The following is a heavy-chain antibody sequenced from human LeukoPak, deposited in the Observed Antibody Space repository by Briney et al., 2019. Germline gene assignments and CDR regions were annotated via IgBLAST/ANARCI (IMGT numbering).Heavy chain of an antibody. Sequence: PGGSLRLSCAASGFTFDDYAMHWVRQAPGKGLEWVSGISWNSGSIGYADSVKGRFTISRDNAKNSLYLQMNSLRAEDTAVYYCARAKYSGYDSEGYWGQGTLVTVSP. CDR2: ISWNSGSI. CDR1: GFTFDDYA. J-gene: IGHJ4*02. D-gene: IGHD5-12*01. V-gene: IGHV3-9*01. CDR3: ARAKYSGYDSEGY.